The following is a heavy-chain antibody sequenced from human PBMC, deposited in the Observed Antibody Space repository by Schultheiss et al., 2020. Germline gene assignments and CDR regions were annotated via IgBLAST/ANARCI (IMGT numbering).Heavy chain of an antibody. Sequence: SETLSLTCAVYGGSFSGYYWSWIRQPAGKGLEWIGYIYYSGSTNYNPSLKSRVTISVDTSKNQFSLKLSSVTAADTAVYYCARRRYFDYWGQGTLVTVSS. CDR3: ARRRYFDY. CDR2: IYYSGST. V-gene: IGHV4-59*08. CDR1: GGSFSGYY. J-gene: IGHJ4*02.